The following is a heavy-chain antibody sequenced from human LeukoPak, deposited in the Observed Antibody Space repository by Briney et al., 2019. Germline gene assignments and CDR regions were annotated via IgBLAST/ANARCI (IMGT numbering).Heavy chain of an antibody. D-gene: IGHD2-15*01. CDR3: ALGYCGGGSCYAREYFQH. Sequence: SETLSLTCTVSGVSISSSSYYWGWIRQPPGKGLEWIGSIYYSGNTLYNPSLTSRVTISVDTSKNQLSLRLNSVTAADTAVYYCALGYCGGGSCYAREYFQHWGQGTLVTVSS. V-gene: IGHV4-39*07. CDR2: IYYSGNT. J-gene: IGHJ1*01. CDR1: GVSISSSSYY.